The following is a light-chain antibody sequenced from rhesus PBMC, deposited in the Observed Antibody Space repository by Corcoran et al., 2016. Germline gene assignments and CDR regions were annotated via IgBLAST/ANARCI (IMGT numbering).Light chain of an antibody. CDR3: QHSYGTPLT. Sequence: DIQMTQSPSPLSASVGDRVTITCRASENVYNYLHWYQRKPGKAPKLLIYDAATLQSGVPSRFSGSGTGTDCTFTISSLQPEDVASYYFQHSYGTPLTFGGGTKVEI. CDR2: DAA. CDR1: ENVYNY. V-gene: IGKV1-74*01. J-gene: IGKJ4*01.